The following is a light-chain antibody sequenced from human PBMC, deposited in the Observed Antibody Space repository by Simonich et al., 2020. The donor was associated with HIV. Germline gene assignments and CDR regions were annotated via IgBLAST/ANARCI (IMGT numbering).Light chain of an antibody. CDR3: QQYNNWPSPFT. Sequence: EIVMTQSPAPLSVSPGERATLSCSASRNVASNLAWYQQKPGQAPRLLIYAASSRATGIPARFSGSGFGTAFTLTISSIQSEDFAVYSCQQYNNWPSPFTFGPGTKVDIK. CDR2: AAS. J-gene: IGKJ3*01. CDR1: RNVASN. V-gene: IGKV3-15*01.